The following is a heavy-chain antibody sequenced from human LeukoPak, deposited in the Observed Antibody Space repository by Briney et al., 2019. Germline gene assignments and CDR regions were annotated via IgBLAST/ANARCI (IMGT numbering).Heavy chain of an antibody. Sequence: GGSLRLSCAASGFTFTNYWMNWLRQAPGKGLEWVANIKQDGGAKNYVDSVKGRFTISRDNAKNSLYLQMNNLRAEDTALYYCARLYCSSTSCHTLHYYYMDVWGKGTTVTVSS. CDR1: GFTFTNYW. V-gene: IGHV3-7*01. CDR2: IKQDGGAK. CDR3: ARLYCSSTSCHTLHYYYMDV. D-gene: IGHD2-2*02. J-gene: IGHJ6*03.